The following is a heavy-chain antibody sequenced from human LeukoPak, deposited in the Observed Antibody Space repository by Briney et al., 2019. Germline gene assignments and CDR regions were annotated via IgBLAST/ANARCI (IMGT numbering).Heavy chain of an antibody. J-gene: IGHJ4*02. D-gene: IGHD3-16*01. V-gene: IGHV3-21*01. CDR2: ISSSSSYI. Sequence: GGSLRLSCAASGLTFSSYSMNWVRQAPGKGLEWVSSISSSSSYIYYADSVKGRFTISRDNAKNSLYLQMNSLRAEDTAMYYCARDWGGLGSYFSYWGRGTLVTVSS. CDR3: ARDWGGLGSYFSY. CDR1: GLTFSSYS.